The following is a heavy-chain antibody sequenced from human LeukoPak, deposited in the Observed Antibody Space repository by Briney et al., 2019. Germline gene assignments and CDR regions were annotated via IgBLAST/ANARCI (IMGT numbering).Heavy chain of an antibody. CDR1: GGSIDSSFYN. D-gene: IGHD1-1*01. Sequence: SETLSLTCTVSGGSIDSSFYNWGRIRQPPGKGLEWIGTISYSGITYYKPSLQSRAFISVETSKNHFSLNLSSVTAADTAVYYCARHNFRHYQFDTWGQGTLVTVSS. CDR2: ISYSGIT. CDR3: ARHNFRHYQFDT. J-gene: IGHJ5*02. V-gene: IGHV4-39*01.